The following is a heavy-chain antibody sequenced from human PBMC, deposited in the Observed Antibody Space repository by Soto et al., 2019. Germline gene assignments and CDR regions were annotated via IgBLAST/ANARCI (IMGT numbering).Heavy chain of an antibody. J-gene: IGHJ4*02. CDR3: VREDILGARSFDY. Sequence: GSLRLSCAASGXIFGGYSMNWVRQAPGKGLEWISYISSLSSPRYYAESVEGRFIISRDNAKKSLYLQMNSLRHEDTAVYFCVREDILGARSFDYWGQGTRGTVSS. D-gene: IGHD1-26*01. CDR2: ISSLSSPR. V-gene: IGHV3-48*02. CDR1: GXIFGGYS.